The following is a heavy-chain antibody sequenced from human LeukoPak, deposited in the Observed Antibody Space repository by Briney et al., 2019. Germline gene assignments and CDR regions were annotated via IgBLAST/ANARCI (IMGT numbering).Heavy chain of an antibody. CDR3: ARDRGSSGYYDY. CDR1: GFTFSNYW. J-gene: IGHJ4*02. V-gene: IGHV3-7*01. Sequence: GGSLRLSCAASGFTFSNYWMSCVRQAPGKGLEWVANIKQDGSEKNYVDSVKGRFTISRDNAKNSLYLRMNSLRAEDTAVYYCARDRGSSGYYDYWGQGTLVTVSS. CDR2: IKQDGSEK. D-gene: IGHD3-22*01.